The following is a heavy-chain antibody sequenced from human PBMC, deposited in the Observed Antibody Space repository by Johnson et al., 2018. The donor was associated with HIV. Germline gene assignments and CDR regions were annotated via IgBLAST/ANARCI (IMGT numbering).Heavy chain of an antibody. CDR1: GFTFRSYA. J-gene: IGHJ3*02. CDR2: TSYDGSNK. V-gene: IGHV3-30-3*01. CDR3: ARLKEGAFDM. Sequence: QVQLVESGGGVVQPGRSLRLSCAASGFTFRSYAIHWVRQAPGKGLEWVALTSYDGSNKYYADSVKGRFTISRDNSRNTLYLQMNSLRAEDTALYYCARLKEGAFDMWGQGTMVTVSS.